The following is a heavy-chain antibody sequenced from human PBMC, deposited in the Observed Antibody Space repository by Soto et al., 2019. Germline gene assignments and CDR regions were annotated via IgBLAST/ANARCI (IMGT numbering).Heavy chain of an antibody. Sequence: GGSLRLSCAASGFVFSNYAMNWVRQAPGRGLEWVSAISGSAGSTSYADSVKGRFTISRDNAKNTLYLEMTSLRAEDTAVYYCARRDSYTMDVWGQGTTVTVSS. D-gene: IGHD1-1*01. CDR3: ARRDSYTMDV. V-gene: IGHV3-23*01. CDR1: GFVFSNYA. J-gene: IGHJ6*02. CDR2: ISGSAGST.